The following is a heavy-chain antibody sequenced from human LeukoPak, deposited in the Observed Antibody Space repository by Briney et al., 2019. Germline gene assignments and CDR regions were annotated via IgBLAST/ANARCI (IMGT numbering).Heavy chain of an antibody. CDR3: ARGGCGSGGSCYNDYYYGMDV. D-gene: IGHD2-15*01. Sequence: GASVKVSCKASGYTFTGYYMHWVGQAPGQGLEWMGWINPNSGGTNYAQKFQGRVTMTRDTSISTAYMELSRLRSDDTAVYYCARGGCGSGGSCYNDYYYGMDVWGQGTTVTVSS. CDR1: GYTFTGYY. J-gene: IGHJ6*02. CDR2: INPNSGGT. V-gene: IGHV1-2*02.